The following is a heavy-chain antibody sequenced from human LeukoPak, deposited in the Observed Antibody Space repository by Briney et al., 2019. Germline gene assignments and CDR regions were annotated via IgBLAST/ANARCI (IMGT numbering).Heavy chain of an antibody. CDR1: GYDFTTYW. D-gene: IGHD1-26*01. J-gene: IGHJ5*02. Sequence: GESLKISCKISGYDFTTYWIGWVRQMPGKGLECMGIIWPGDSDTRYSPSFQGQVTISADKTISTVYLQWSSLKVSDTAIYYCARRGRGDWYDPWGQGTLVTVSS. CDR3: ARRGRGDWYDP. CDR2: IWPGDSDT. V-gene: IGHV5-51*01.